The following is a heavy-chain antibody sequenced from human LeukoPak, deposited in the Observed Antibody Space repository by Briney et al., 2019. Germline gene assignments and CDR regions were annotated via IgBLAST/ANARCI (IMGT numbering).Heavy chain of an antibody. CDR1: GGTFSSYA. CDR2: IIPIFGTA. J-gene: IGHJ4*02. Sequence: PMASVKVSCKASGGTFSSYAISWVRQAPGQGLEWMGVIIPIFGTANYAQKFQGRVTITADESTSTAYMELSSLRSEDTAVYYCARGYSSGWSSHGLTLDYWGQGTLVTVSS. V-gene: IGHV1-69*01. CDR3: ARGYSSGWSSHGLTLDY. D-gene: IGHD6-19*01.